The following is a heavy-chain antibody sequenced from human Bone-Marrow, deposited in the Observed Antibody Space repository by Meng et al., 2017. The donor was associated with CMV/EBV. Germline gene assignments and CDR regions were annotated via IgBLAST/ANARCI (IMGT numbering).Heavy chain of an antibody. D-gene: IGHD1-26*01. CDR1: GFTFSDYY. V-gene: IGHV3-11*01. Sequence: GESLKISCAASGFTFSDYYMSWIRQAPGKGLEWVSYISSSGSTIYYADSVKGRFTISRDNAKNSLYLQMNSLRAEDTAVYYCARAPRGSYYSTTKLSNWFDPWGQGTLVTVSS. J-gene: IGHJ5*02. CDR3: ARAPRGSYYSTTKLSNWFDP. CDR2: ISSSGSTI.